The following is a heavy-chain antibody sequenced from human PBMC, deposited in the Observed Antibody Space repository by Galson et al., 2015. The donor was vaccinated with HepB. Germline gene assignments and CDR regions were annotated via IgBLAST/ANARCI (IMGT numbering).Heavy chain of an antibody. D-gene: IGHD3-3*01. Sequence: SLRLSCAASGFTFSSYWMNWVRQAPGKGLEWVANIKQDGSEKYYVDSVKGRFTISRDNAKNSLYLQMNSLRAEDTAVYYCARVPVSWRYYFDYWGQGTLVTVSS. CDR1: GFTFSSYW. J-gene: IGHJ4*02. CDR3: ARVPVSWRYYFDY. CDR2: IKQDGSEK. V-gene: IGHV3-7*03.